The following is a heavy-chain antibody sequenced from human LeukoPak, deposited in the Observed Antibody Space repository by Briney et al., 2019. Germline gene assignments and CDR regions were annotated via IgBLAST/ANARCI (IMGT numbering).Heavy chain of an antibody. J-gene: IGHJ6*02. Sequence: ASVKVSCKASGYTFTSYGISWVRQAPGQGLEWMGWISAYNGNTNYAQKLQGRVTMTTDTSTSTAYMELRSLRSDDTAVYYCARDLPPYSDYVWGSNYGMDVWGQGTTVTVSS. CDR1: GYTFTSYG. V-gene: IGHV1-18*01. CDR2: ISAYNGNT. CDR3: ARDLPPYSDYVWGSNYGMDV. D-gene: IGHD3-16*01.